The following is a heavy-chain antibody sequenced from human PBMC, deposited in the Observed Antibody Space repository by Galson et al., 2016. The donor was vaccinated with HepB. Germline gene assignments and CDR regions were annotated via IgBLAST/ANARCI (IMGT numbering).Heavy chain of an antibody. D-gene: IGHD6-13*01. J-gene: IGHJ6*02. CDR2: IYSGGTT. CDR1: GFMFNYYS. Sequence: SLRLSCAASGFMFNYYSMNWVRQAPGKGLEWAPIIYSGGTTYQADSVKGRFTISRDNSNNTLYLQMNSLRHEDTAVYYCAGRGASSSSWYSDYQYGMDVWGQGTTVTVSS. CDR3: AGRGASSSSWYSDYQYGMDV. V-gene: IGHV3-66*01.